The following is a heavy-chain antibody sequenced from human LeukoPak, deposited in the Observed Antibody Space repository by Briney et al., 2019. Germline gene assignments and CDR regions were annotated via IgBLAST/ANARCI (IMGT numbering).Heavy chain of an antibody. D-gene: IGHD2-8*02. CDR3: ARASAHWSDY. CDR1: GYMFSNYG. Sequence: ASVKVSCKASGYMFSNYGISWLRQAPRHGLEWMGWIRVYNGNTNYAQKFQGRLTMTTDTSTSTAYMELRSLTSDDTAIYYCARASAHWSDYWGQGTLVTVSS. J-gene: IGHJ4*02. V-gene: IGHV1-18*01. CDR2: IRVYNGNT.